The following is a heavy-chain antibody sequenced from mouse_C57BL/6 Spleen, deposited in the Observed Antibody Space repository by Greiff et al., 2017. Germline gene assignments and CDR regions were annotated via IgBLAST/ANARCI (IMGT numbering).Heavy chain of an antibody. CDR2: ISSGGSYT. CDR3: ARHAGNPFAY. V-gene: IGHV5-6*01. J-gene: IGHJ3*01. CDR1: GFTFSSYG. Sequence: DVQLQESGGDLVKPGGSLKLSCAASGFTFSSYGMSWVRQTPDKRLEWVATISSGGSYTYYPDSVKGRFTISRDNAKNTLYLQMSSLKSEDTAMYYCARHAGNPFAYWGQGTLVTVSA. D-gene: IGHD2-1*01.